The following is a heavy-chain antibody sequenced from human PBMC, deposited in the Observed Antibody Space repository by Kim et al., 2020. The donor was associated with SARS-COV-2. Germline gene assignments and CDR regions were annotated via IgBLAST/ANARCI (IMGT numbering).Heavy chain of an antibody. CDR3: VRGTAGVGYYYYGMDV. J-gene: IGHJ6*02. V-gene: IGHV3-48*04. CDR2: ISIGSSPI. CDR1: GFSFGKYS. Sequence: GGSLRLFCAASGFSFGKYSMNWVRQAPGKGLEWVSYISIGSSPIYHGDSVKGRFTISRDDAKNSLYLQMNSLRAEDSAVYYCVRGTAGVGYYYYGMDVWGQGTTVTVSS. D-gene: IGHD6-13*01.